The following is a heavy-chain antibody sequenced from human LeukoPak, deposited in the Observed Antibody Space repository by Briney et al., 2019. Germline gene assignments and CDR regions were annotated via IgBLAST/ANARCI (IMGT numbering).Heavy chain of an antibody. Sequence: SVKVSCKASGGTFSSYAISWVRQALGQGLEWMGGIIPIFGTANYAQKFQGRVTITADESTSTAYMELSSLRSEDTAVYYCASEGVVVPAAMSPLGYWGQGTLVTVSS. CDR2: IIPIFGTA. CDR1: GGTFSSYA. V-gene: IGHV1-69*13. CDR3: ASEGVVVPAAMSPLGY. D-gene: IGHD2-2*01. J-gene: IGHJ4*02.